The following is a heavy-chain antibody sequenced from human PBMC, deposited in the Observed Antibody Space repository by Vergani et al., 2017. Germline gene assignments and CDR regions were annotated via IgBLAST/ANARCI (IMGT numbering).Heavy chain of an antibody. V-gene: IGHV3-30*03. CDR1: GFTSSYYG. J-gene: IGHJ1*01. CDR3: ATKSCGTPGCQIGYFRE. D-gene: IGHD1-1*01. Sequence: VQLVESGGGLVKSGGSLRLSCVVSGFTSSYYGMHWVRQAPGKGLEWVAVISYDGTQKYYADSVKGRFTISRDNSKGTLYLQMNSLRTEDTAVYYCATKSCGTPGCQIGYFREWGQGTLVTVSS. CDR2: ISYDGTQK.